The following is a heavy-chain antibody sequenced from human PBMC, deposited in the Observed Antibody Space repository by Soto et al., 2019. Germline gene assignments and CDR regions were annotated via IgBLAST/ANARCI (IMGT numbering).Heavy chain of an antibody. Sequence: GGSLRLSCAASGFTVSSNYMSWVRQAPGKGLEWVSVIYSGGSTYYADSVRGRFTISRDNSKNTLYLQMNSLRAEDTAVYYCARKRRSAAIYYYYYYMDVWGKGTTVTVSS. CDR1: GFTVSSNY. CDR3: ARKRRSAAIYYYYYYMDV. V-gene: IGHV3-66*01. D-gene: IGHD1-26*01. J-gene: IGHJ6*03. CDR2: IYSGGST.